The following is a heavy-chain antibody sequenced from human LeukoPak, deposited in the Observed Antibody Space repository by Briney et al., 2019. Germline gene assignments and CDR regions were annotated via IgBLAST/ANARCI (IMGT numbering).Heavy chain of an antibody. Sequence: PGGSLRLSCAASGFTFSSYSMNWVRQAPGKGLEWVANIKQDGSEKYYVDSVKGRFTISRDNAKNSLYLQMNSLRAEDTAVYYCARVAGGYDLADFDYWGQGTLVTVSS. CDR2: IKQDGSEK. CDR3: ARVAGGYDLADFDY. V-gene: IGHV3-7*01. J-gene: IGHJ4*02. CDR1: GFTFSSYS. D-gene: IGHD5-12*01.